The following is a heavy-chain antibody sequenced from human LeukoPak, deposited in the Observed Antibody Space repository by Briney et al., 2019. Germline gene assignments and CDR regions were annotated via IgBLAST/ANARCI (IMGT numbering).Heavy chain of an antibody. D-gene: IGHD6-19*01. CDR1: GGSISSSSYY. V-gene: IGHV4-39*01. CDR3: ARSSGYLFAP. Sequence: PSETLSLTCTVSGGSISSSSYYWGWIRQPPGKGLGWIGSIYYSATTYYHPSLKSRVSISVDTSKNQFSLKLSSVSAADTSVYYCARSSGYLFAPWGEGAPVTVSS. J-gene: IGHJ5*02. CDR2: IYYSATT.